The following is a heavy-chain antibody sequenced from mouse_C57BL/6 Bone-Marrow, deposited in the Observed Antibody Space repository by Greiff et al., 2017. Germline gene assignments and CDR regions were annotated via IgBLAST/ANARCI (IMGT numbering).Heavy chain of an antibody. CDR1: GFSLTSYG. V-gene: IGHV2-6-1*01. J-gene: IGHJ4*01. CDR3: ARHSIITTVVATNAMDY. Sequence: VHLVESGPGLVAPSQSLSITCTVSGFSLTSYGVHWVRQPPGKGLEWLVVIWSDGSTTYNSALQSKLSISKDNSKSQIFLKMNRLQTDDTAMYYCARHSIITTVVATNAMDYWGQGTSVTVPS. D-gene: IGHD1-1*01. CDR2: IWSDGST.